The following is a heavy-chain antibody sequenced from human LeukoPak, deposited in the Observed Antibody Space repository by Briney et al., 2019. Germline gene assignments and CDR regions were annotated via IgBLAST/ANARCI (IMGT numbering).Heavy chain of an antibody. D-gene: IGHD4-17*01. CDR1: GFTFSSYA. J-gene: IGHJ5*02. CDR3: AKGPYGDYVSWFDP. CDR2: ISGSGGST. Sequence: GGSLRLSCAASGFTFSSYAMSWVRQAPGKGLEWVSAISGSGGSTYYADSVKGRFTISRDNSKNTLFLQMNSLRAEDTAVYYCAKGPYGDYVSWFDPWGQGTLVTVSS. V-gene: IGHV3-23*01.